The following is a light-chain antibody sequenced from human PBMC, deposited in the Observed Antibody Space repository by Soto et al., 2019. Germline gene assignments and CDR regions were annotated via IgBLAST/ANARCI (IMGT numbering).Light chain of an antibody. V-gene: IGLV1-44*01. Sequence: QSVLTQSPSASGTPGQRVTISCSGSSSNIGSHAVNWYQQLPGAAPKLLIYINNQRPSGVPDRFSGSKSGTSASLAISGLQSEDEADYYCAAWDDSLNGPLYVFGTGTKLTVL. CDR3: AAWDDSLNGPLYV. J-gene: IGLJ1*01. CDR2: INN. CDR1: SSNIGSHA.